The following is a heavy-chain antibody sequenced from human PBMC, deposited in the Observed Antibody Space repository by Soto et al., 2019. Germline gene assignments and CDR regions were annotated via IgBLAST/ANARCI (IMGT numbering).Heavy chain of an antibody. D-gene: IGHD3-22*01. V-gene: IGHV4-59*04. CDR2: IHYSGST. J-gene: IGHJ4*02. CDR1: GGSISNYY. Sequence: PSETLSLTCTVSGGSISNYYWTWIRQPPGKGLEWIGNIHYSGSTYYDSSLKSRVTISVDTSKNQFSLKLSSVTAADTAMYYCAIQHYYDSSGYYVVYWGQGTLVTVSS. CDR3: AIQHYYDSSGYYVVY.